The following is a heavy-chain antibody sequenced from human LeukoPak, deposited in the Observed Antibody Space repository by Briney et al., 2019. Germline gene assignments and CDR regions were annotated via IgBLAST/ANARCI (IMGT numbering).Heavy chain of an antibody. V-gene: IGHV3-33*01. J-gene: IGHJ6*03. CDR3: GRDTGAVGAHYYYYMDV. CDR2: IWYDGSNK. D-gene: IGHD1-26*01. Sequence: PGRSLRLSCAASGFTFSSYGMHWVRQAPGKGLEWVAVIWYDGSNKYYADSVKGRFTISRDNSKNTLYLQMNSLRAEDTAVYYCGRDTGAVGAHYYYYMDVWGKGTTVTVSS. CDR1: GFTFSSYG.